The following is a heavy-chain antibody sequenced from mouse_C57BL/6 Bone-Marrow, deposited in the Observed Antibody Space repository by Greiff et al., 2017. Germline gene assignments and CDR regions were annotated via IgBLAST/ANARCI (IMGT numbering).Heavy chain of an antibody. CDR1: GYTFTDYE. J-gene: IGHJ3*01. CDR3: TKWGTTVVATRGPGFAY. V-gene: IGHV1-15*01. CDR2: IDPETGGT. D-gene: IGHD1-1*01. Sequence: QVQLKESGAELVRPGASVTLSCKASGYTFTDYELHWVKPTPVHGLEWIGAIDPETGGTAYNQTFKGKAILTADKSSSTAYMALRSLTSEDSAVYYCTKWGTTVVATRGPGFAYWGQGTLVTVSA.